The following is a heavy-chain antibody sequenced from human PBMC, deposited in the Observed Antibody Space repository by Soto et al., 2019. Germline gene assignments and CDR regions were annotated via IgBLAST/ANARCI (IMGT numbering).Heavy chain of an antibody. V-gene: IGHV1-8*01. D-gene: IGHD6-6*01. CDR1: GYTFTNYN. Sequence: QVQLVQSGAEVKKPGASVKVSCKTSGYTFTNYNINWVRRATGQGLEWMGWMNPNSGNTGYAQKYQGRATITRNTSITTAYMELSSLRSGDTAVYYCARAEPYSTSSPFDYWGQGTLVTVSS. J-gene: IGHJ4*02. CDR3: ARAEPYSTSSPFDY. CDR2: MNPNSGNT.